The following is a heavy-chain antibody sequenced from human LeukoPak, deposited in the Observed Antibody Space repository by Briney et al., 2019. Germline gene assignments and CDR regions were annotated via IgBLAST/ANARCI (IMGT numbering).Heavy chain of an antibody. CDR1: GFTFSSYA. CDR2: ISGSGGST. V-gene: IGHV3-23*01. CDR3: AKGKGDTGGSFDY. D-gene: IGHD3-16*01. J-gene: IGHJ4*02. Sequence: GGSLRLSCAASGFTFSSYAMSWVRQAPGRGLEWVSGISGSGGSTYYADSVKGRITISRDNSKNTLYLQMSSLRAEDTAVYYCAKGKGDTGGSFDYWGQGTLVTVSS.